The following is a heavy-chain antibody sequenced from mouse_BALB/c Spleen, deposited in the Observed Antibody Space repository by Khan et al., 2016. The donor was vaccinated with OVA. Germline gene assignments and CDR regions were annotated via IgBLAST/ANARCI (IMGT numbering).Heavy chain of an antibody. D-gene: IGHD2-14*01. CDR2: INPSNGYT. V-gene: IGHV1-4*01. CDR1: GYTFTSYT. CDR3: VRGGAYHRNDGGFAY. Sequence: QIQLVQSGAELARPSASVKMSCKVSGYTFTSYTIHWIKLRPGQGLEWIGYINPSNGYTNYNQKFKDQATLTADYSSTTTYMELVRLTCEECTLYTIVRGGAYHRNDGGFAYWGQGTLVTVSA. J-gene: IGHJ3*01.